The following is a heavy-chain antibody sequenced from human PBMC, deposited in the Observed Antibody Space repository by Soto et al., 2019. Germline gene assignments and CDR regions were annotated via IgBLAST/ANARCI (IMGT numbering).Heavy chain of an antibody. CDR1: GFTFSGSA. D-gene: IGHD4-17*01. CDR2: IRSKSNSYAT. CDR3: TRGYGDCVRDY. Sequence: EVQLVESGGGLVQPGGSLKLSCAVSGFTFSGSAMHWVRQASGKGLEWVGRIRSKSNSYATAYAASVKGRFTISRDDSKNTAYLQMNSLKPEDTAVYYCTRGYGDCVRDYWGQGTLVTVSS. J-gene: IGHJ4*02. V-gene: IGHV3-73*01.